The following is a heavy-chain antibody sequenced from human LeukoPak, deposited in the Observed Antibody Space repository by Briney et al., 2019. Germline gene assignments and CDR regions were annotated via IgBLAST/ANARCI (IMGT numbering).Heavy chain of an antibody. CDR3: AKGRGIIAALGY. V-gene: IGHV3-7*01. J-gene: IGHJ4*02. CDR2: IKQDGSEK. D-gene: IGHD6-6*01. CDR1: GSTFSSSW. Sequence: GGSLRLSCAASGSTFSSSWMSWVRQAPGKGLEWVANIKQDGSEKYYVDSVKGRFTISRDNAKNSLYLQMKSLRAEDTAVYYCAKGRGIIAALGYWGQGTLVTVSS.